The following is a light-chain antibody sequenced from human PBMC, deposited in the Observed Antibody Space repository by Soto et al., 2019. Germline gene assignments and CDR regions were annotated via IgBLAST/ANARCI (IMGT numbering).Light chain of an antibody. J-gene: IGKJ4*01. CDR3: QQLGSSLALT. CDR1: QSVSSTY. V-gene: IGKV3-20*01. Sequence: EIVLTQSPGTLSLSPGERATLSCRASQSVSSTYLAWYQQKPGQAPRLLIYGASSRAAGVPDRFSGSGSGTDFTLTISRLEPEDFAVDHCQQLGSSLALTFGGGTKVDIK. CDR2: GAS.